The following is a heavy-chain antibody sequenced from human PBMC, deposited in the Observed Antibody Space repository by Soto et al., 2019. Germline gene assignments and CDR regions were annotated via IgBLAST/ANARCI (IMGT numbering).Heavy chain of an antibody. J-gene: IGHJ4*02. CDR2: INHSGST. V-gene: IGHV4-34*01. CDR1: GGSFSGYY. CDR3: ARAGAGPIAAAVDY. Sequence: SETLSLTCAVYGGSFSGYYWSWIRQPPGKGLEWIGEINHSGSTNYNPSLKSRVTISVDTSKNQFSLKLSSVTAADTAVYYCARAGAGPIAAAVDYWGQGTLVTVSS. D-gene: IGHD6-13*01.